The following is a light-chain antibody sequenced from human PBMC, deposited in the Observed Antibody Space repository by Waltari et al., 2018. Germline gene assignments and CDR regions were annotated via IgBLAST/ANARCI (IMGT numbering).Light chain of an antibody. CDR2: EVT. V-gene: IGLV2-14*01. Sequence: QSALTQPASVSGSPGQSNTIPCTGTGGDVGSYDYVSWHQQHPGKDTKPMIYEVTARPSGVSNRFAGAKSGNTSSLTISGLQAEDEADYYCSSYTSSSTLYVVGTGTKVTVL. J-gene: IGLJ1*01. CDR3: SSYTSSSTLYV. CDR1: GGDVGSYDY.